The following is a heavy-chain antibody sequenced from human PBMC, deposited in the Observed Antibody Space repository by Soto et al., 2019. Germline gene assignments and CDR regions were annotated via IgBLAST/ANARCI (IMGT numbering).Heavy chain of an antibody. CDR2: IIPIFATA. D-gene: IGHD1-26*01. J-gene: IGHJ4*02. CDR1: GGTFSSYA. Sequence: SVKVSCKASGGTFSSYAINWVRQAPGQGLEWMGGIIPIFATADYAHKFQGRVTISVDRSKNQFSLKLSSVTAADTAVYYCARVPLLWGQGTLVTVSS. CDR3: ARVPLL. V-gene: IGHV1-69*06.